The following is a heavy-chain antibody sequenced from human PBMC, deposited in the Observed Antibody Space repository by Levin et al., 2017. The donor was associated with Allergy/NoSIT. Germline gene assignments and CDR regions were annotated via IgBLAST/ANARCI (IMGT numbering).Heavy chain of an antibody. D-gene: IGHD6-13*01. J-gene: IGHJ5*02. CDR2: ISAGGGNT. Sequence: PGGSLRLSCAASGFTFSTYAMSWVRQAPGKGLEWVSAISAGGGNTTYAQSLKGRFTISRVNSKDTLYLQMNSLAAAHTAVYYCAQAGSSWYIESDPWGQGTLVTVSS. V-gene: IGHV3-23*01. CDR3: AQAGSSWYIESDP. CDR1: GFTFSTYA.